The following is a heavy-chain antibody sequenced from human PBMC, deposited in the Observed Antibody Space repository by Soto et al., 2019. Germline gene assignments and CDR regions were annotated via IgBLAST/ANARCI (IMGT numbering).Heavy chain of an antibody. CDR3: AREGYNWNYDAFDI. D-gene: IGHD1-7*01. V-gene: IGHV4-34*01. CDR2: INHSGST. CDR1: GGSFSGYY. J-gene: IGHJ3*02. Sequence: ASETLSLTCAVYGGSFSGYYWSWIRQPPGKGLEWIGEINHSGSTNYNPSLKSRVTISVDTSKNQFSLKLSSVTAADTAVYYCAREGYNWNYDAFDIWGQGTMVTVSS.